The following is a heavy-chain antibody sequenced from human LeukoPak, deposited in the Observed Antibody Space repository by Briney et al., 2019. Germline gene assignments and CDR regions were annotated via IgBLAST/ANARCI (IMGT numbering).Heavy chain of an antibody. V-gene: IGHV3-66*01. CDR3: ALATGVGGLDY. J-gene: IGHJ4*02. CDR1: GVTISNNY. CDR2: IYRGGST. Sequence: PGGSLRLSCAASGVTISNNYMSWVGQAPGKGLEWVSVIYRGGSTYYADSVKGRFTISKENSKNTLYLQMNNLRAEDMAVYYCALATGVGGLDYCGQGTLVTVSS. D-gene: IGHD1-14*01.